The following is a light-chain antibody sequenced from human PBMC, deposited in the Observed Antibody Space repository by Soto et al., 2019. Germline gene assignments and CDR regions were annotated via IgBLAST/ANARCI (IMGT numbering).Light chain of an antibody. Sequence: DIQLTQSPSSLSASVGDRITITCRSSQSISRCLNWYQQRPGTAPKVLIFGANSLQSGVPSRFSGSGSGTEFTLTISSLQPEDFATYYCQQNYGTPGTFGQGTKVDVK. V-gene: IGKV1-39*01. CDR1: QSISRC. CDR2: GAN. CDR3: QQNYGTPGT. J-gene: IGKJ1*01.